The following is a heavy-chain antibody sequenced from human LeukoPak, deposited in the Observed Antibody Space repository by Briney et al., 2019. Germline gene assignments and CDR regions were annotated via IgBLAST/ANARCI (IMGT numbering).Heavy chain of an antibody. J-gene: IGHJ3*02. CDR2: ISSSRRTI. CDR1: GFTFSSYS. V-gene: IGHV3-48*02. D-gene: IGHD5-18*01. CDR3: ARDLGTAMVPGYAFDI. Sequence: TGGSLRLSCAASGFTFSSYSMNWVRQAPGKGLEWVSYISSSRRTIYYADSVKGRFTISRDNAKNSLYLQMNSLRDEDTAVYYCARDLGTAMVPGYAFDIWGQGTMVTVSS.